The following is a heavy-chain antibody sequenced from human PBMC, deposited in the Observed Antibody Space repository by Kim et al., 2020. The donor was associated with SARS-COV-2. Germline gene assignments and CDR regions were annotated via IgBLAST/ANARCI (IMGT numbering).Heavy chain of an antibody. CDR3: MKGGWGWIWDH. Sequence: GESLRLSCTTSGFTFTGHAMSWARQAPGKGLEWVSSIDGSDGTTYYVDSVRGRFTISRDDSKNTLYLQMSALRGDDTAVYYCMKGGWGWIWDHWGQGTLV. J-gene: IGHJ4*02. CDR1: GFTFTGHA. D-gene: IGHD2-21*01. CDR2: IDGSDGTT. V-gene: IGHV3-23*01.